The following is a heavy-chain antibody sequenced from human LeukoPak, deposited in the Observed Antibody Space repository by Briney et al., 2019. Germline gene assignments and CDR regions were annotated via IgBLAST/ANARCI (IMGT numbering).Heavy chain of an antibody. V-gene: IGHV4-39*01. CDR3: ARQREGSGSRWDWFDP. CDR1: GGSISSSSYY. J-gene: IGHJ5*02. Sequence: PSETLSLTCTVSGGSISSSSYYWGWIRQPPGKGLEWIGSIYYSGSTYYNPSLKSRVTISVDTSKNQFSLKLSSVTAADTAVYYCARQREGSGSRWDWFDPWGQGTLVTVSS. D-gene: IGHD3-10*01. CDR2: IYYSGST.